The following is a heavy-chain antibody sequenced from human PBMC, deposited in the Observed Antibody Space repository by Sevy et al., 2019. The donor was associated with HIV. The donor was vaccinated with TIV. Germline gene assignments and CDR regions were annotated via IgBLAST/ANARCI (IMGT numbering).Heavy chain of an antibody. CDR1: GYTFTSYR. V-gene: IGHV1-18*01. CDR2: ISAHNGDT. Sequence: ASVKVSCKASGYTFTSYRVSWVRQAPGQGVEWMGWISAHNGDTHYAQKFQGRVTMTTDTPTSTAYMDLRSLRSDDTAVYYCARAYCSGGSCYSLAYWGQRTMVTVSS. D-gene: IGHD2-15*01. CDR3: ARAYCSGGSCYSLAY. J-gene: IGHJ4*02.